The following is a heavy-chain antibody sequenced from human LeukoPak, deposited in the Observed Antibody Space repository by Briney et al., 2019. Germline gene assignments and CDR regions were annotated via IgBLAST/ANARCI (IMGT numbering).Heavy chain of an antibody. V-gene: IGHV3-7*01. D-gene: IGHD3-22*01. CDR1: GFTFSSYW. CDR2: IKQDGSEK. Sequence: PGGSLRLSCAASGFTFSSYWMSWVRQAPGKGLEWVANIKQDGSEKYYVDSVKGRFTISRDNAKNSLYLQMNSLRAEDTAVYYCARFYYDSSGKGNFDYWGQGTLVTVSS. J-gene: IGHJ4*02. CDR3: ARFYYDSSGKGNFDY.